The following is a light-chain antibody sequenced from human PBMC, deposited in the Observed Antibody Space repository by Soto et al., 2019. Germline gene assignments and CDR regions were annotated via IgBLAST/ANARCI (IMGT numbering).Light chain of an antibody. V-gene: IGKV3-20*01. CDR2: GAS. J-gene: IGKJ1*01. CDR1: QSVSSSY. CDR3: QQHSSSPWT. Sequence: EIVLTQSPAPLSLSPGERATLSCRARQSVSSSYLAWYQQRPGQAPRLLIYGASIRATGIPDRFSGSGSGTDFTLTISRLEPEDFAVYFCQQHSSSPWTFGQGTKVDIK.